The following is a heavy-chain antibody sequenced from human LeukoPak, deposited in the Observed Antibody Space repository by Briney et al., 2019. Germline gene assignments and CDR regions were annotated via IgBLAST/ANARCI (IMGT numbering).Heavy chain of an antibody. V-gene: IGHV3-21*01. D-gene: IGHD6-19*01. Sequence: GGSLRLSCAASGFTISSYSMNWVRQAPGKGLEWVSSISSSSSYIYYADSVKGRFTISRDNAKNSLYLQMNSLRAEDTAVYYCARDQEQWLVGSAFDIWGQGTMVTVSS. CDR3: ARDQEQWLVGSAFDI. CDR1: GFTISSYS. J-gene: IGHJ3*02. CDR2: ISSSSSYI.